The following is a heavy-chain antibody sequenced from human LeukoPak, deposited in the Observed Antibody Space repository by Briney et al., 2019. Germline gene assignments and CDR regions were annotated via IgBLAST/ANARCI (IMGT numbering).Heavy chain of an antibody. CDR1: GGSLSDYF. CDR2: ISHSGTT. CDR3: ARDPRDSDSSWPPRENAFDI. Sequence: PSESLSLTCAVFGGSLSDYFWSWIRQVPGKGLEGIGEISHSGTTTYNPSLKSRVTISADASKNQFSLKLRSVTAADTAVYYCARDPRDSDSSWPPRENAFDIWGQGTMVPVSS. D-gene: IGHD6-13*01. V-gene: IGHV4-34*01. J-gene: IGHJ3*02.